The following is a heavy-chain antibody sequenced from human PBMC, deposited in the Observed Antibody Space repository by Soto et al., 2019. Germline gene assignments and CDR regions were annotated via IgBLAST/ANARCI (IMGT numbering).Heavy chain of an antibody. V-gene: IGHV4-31*03. Sequence: QVQLQESGPRLVKPSQTLSLTCTVSGGSISSGGYYWSWIRQHPGKGLEWIGYIYYSGSTSYNPSLKSRVTISIDTSKNQFSLKVSSVTAADTAVYYCARDGGYGSGSYRFDYWGQGTLVTVSS. CDR1: GGSISSGGYY. J-gene: IGHJ4*02. CDR3: ARDGGYGSGSYRFDY. D-gene: IGHD3-10*01. CDR2: IYYSGST.